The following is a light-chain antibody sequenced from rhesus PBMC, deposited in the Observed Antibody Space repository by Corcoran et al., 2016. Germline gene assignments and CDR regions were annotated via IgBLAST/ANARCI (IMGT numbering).Light chain of an antibody. V-gene: IGKV1S17*01. CDR1: QGITND. CDR2: EAS. Sequence: DIQMTQSPSSLSASVGDRVTITCRASQGITNDLAWYQQKPGETPKLLIYEASSLQSGIPSRFSRSGSGTEFTRTISSRQSEDFATYYCQHYYPWTFGQATKVEIK. J-gene: IGKJ1*01. CDR3: QHYYPWT.